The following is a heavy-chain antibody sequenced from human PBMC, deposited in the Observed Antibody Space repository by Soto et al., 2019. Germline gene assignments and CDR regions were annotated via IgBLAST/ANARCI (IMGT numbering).Heavy chain of an antibody. J-gene: IGHJ4*02. Sequence: GGSLRLSCAASGFTFSSYAMSWVRQAPGKGLEWVSTISGSGGGTYYADSTKGRFTISRDNSKNTLYLQMYSLRVEDTAVYYSATESAHWGQGSLVTVSS. CDR1: GFTFSSYA. CDR2: ISGSGGGT. CDR3: ATESAH. V-gene: IGHV3-23*01.